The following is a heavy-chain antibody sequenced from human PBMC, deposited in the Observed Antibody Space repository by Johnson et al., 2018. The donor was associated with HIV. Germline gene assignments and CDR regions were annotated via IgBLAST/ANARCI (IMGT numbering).Heavy chain of an antibody. V-gene: IGHV3-7*01. CDR2: IKQDGSEK. D-gene: IGHD3-22*01. CDR1: GFTVSRNY. CDR3: ARTITTIRVLMGAFDI. J-gene: IGHJ3*02. Sequence: MQLVESGGGLVQPGGSLRLSCAASGFTVSRNYMSWVRQAPGKGLEWVANIKQDGSEKYYVDSVKGRFSISRDNAKNSLFLQMNSLRAGDTAVYYCARTITTIRVLMGAFDIWGQGTVVTVSS.